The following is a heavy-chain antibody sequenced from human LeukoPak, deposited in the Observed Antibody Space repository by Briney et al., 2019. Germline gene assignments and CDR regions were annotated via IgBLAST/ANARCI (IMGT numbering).Heavy chain of an antibody. D-gene: IGHD3-10*01. V-gene: IGHV3-21*01. CDR1: GFTFSSYS. Sequence: GGSLRLSCAASGFTFSSYSMNWVRQAPGKGLEWVSSISSSGSYIYYADSVKGRFTISRDNAKNSLYLQMNSLRAEDTAVYYCARAGEAVLLWFGELSPTNFDYWGQGTLVTVSS. CDR3: ARAGEAVLLWFGELSPTNFDY. CDR2: ISSSGSYI. J-gene: IGHJ4*02.